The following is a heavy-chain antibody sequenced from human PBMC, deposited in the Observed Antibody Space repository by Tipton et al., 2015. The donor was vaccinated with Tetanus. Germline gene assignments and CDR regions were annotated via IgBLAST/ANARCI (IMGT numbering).Heavy chain of an antibody. V-gene: IGHV1-69*06. J-gene: IGHJ5*02. CDR2: IFPQFGTS. Sequence: QSGAEVKKPGSSVRVSCKTSGGTFNSYAISWVRQAPGQGLEWMGGIFPQFGTSNYAPKFQDRVTMTADTSTGTVYMDLSSLRSDDTAVYYCARCNDYGSLTPIDLWGPGTRVTVSS. CDR1: GGTFNSYA. D-gene: IGHD4-17*01. CDR3: ARCNDYGSLTPIDL.